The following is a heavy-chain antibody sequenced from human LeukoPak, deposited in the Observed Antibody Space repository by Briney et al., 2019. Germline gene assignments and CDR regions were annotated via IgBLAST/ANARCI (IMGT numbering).Heavy chain of an antibody. V-gene: IGHV3-21*01. CDR2: ISSSSSYI. CDR3: ARADYSSLSFDY. J-gene: IGHJ4*02. D-gene: IGHD6-6*01. Sequence: GGSLRLSCAASGFTFSSYSMNWVRQAPGKGLEWVSSISSSSSYIYYADSVKGRFTISRDNAKNSLYLQMNSLRAEDTAVYYCARADYSSLSFDYWGQGTLVTVFS. CDR1: GFTFSSYS.